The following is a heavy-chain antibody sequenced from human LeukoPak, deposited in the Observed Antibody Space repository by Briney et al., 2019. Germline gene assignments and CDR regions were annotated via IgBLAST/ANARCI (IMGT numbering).Heavy chain of an antibody. V-gene: IGHV3-21*01. D-gene: IGHD3-3*01. CDR3: AKDAPTYYDFWSGYFDAFDI. CDR2: ISSSSSYI. J-gene: IGHJ3*02. CDR1: GFTFSSYS. Sequence: GGSLRLSCAASGFTFSSYSMNWVRQAPGKGLEWVSSISSSSSYIYYADSVKGRFTISRDNSKNTLYLQMNSLRAEDTAVYYCAKDAPTYYDFWSGYFDAFDIWGQGTMVTVSS.